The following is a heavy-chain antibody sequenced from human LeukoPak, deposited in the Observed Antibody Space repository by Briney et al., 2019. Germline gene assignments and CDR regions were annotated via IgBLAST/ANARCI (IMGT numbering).Heavy chain of an antibody. CDR1: GFTFSSYA. J-gene: IGHJ6*03. D-gene: IGHD2-15*01. CDR3: ARDLRYCSGGSCPDYYYYMDV. V-gene: IGHV3-64*01. Sequence: GGSLRLSCAASGFTFSSYAMHWVRQAPGKGLEYVSAISSNGGSTYYANSVKGRFTISRDNSKNTLYLQMGSLRAEDMAVYYCARDLRYCSGGSCPDYYYYMDVWGKGTTVTISS. CDR2: ISSNGGST.